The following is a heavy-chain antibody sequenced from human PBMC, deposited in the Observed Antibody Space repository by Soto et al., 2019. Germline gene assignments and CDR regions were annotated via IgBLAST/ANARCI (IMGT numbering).Heavy chain of an antibody. D-gene: IGHD6-19*01. V-gene: IGHV3-23*01. CDR1: GFTFSSYA. CDR3: AKGPGYSSGWFEDV. CDR2: LSGSGGST. Sequence: EVQLLESGGGLVQPGGSLRLSCAASGFTFSSYAMSWVRQAQGKGLEWVSALSGSGGSTYYADSVKGRFTISRDNSKNTLYLQMNSLRAEDTAVYYCAKGPGYSSGWFEDVWGQGTTVTVSS. J-gene: IGHJ6*02.